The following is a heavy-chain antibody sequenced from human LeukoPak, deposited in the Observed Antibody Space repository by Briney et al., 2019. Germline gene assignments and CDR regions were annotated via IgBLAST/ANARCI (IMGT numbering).Heavy chain of an antibody. CDR3: ARDVTMVRGAQDYYGMDV. J-gene: IGHJ6*02. CDR2: IYSGGST. CDR1: GFTVSSNY. D-gene: IGHD3-10*01. Sequence: GGSLGLSCAASGFTVSSNYMSWVRQAPGKGLEWVSVIYSGGSTYYVDSVKGRFTISRDNSKNTLYLQMNSLRAEDTAVYFCARDVTMVRGAQDYYGMDVWGQGTTVTVSS. V-gene: IGHV3-53*01.